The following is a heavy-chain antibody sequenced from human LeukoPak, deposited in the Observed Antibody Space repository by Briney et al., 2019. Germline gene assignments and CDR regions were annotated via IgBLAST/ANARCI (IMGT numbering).Heavy chain of an antibody. D-gene: IGHD6-19*01. CDR1: GFTFSTYA. V-gene: IGHV3-23*01. CDR2: ISDSGANT. CDR3: AKSMTLQWRGFFDL. Sequence: GGSLRLSCAASGFTFSTYAMSWVRQAPGKGLEWVSTISDSGANTHYADSVRGRFTISRDNSKNTLYLQKNSLRADDTAIYYCAKSMTLQWRGFFDLWGRGTHVTVSS. J-gene: IGHJ2*01.